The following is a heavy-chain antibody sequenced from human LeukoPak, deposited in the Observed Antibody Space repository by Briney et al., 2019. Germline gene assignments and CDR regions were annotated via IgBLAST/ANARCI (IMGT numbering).Heavy chain of an antibody. CDR1: GFTFSSYS. D-gene: IGHD1-26*01. J-gene: IGHJ6*03. Sequence: PGGSLRLSCAASGFTFSSYSMNWVRQAPGKGLEWVSSSSSSSSYIYYADSVKGRFTISRYNAKNSLYLQMNSLRAEDTAVYYCATDGKGSHASHYYYYYMDVWGKGTTVTVSS. CDR2: SSSSSSYI. V-gene: IGHV3-21*01. CDR3: ATDGKGSHASHYYYYYMDV.